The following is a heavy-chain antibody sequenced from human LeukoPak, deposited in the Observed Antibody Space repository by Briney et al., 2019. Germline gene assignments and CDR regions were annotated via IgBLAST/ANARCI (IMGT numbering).Heavy chain of an antibody. D-gene: IGHD6-19*01. J-gene: IGHJ4*02. CDR2: ISHSGST. Sequence: SETLSLTCTVSGGSIIGYYWSWIRQPPGKGLEWIGYISHSGSTNYNPSLKSRVTISVDTSKKQFSLRVNSVTAADTAVYYCARLATAGYLNYWGQGTLVAVSS. V-gene: IGHV4-59*08. CDR3: ARLATAGYLNY. CDR1: GGSIIGYY.